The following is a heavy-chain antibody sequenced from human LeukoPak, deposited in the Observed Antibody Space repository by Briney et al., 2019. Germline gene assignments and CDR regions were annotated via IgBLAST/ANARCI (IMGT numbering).Heavy chain of an antibody. CDR3: ARAAEDMAIFDY. J-gene: IGHJ4*02. CDR1: GGTFSNYV. CDR2: ISAYNGNT. Sequence: GASVKVSCKASGGTFSNYVISWVRQAPGQGLEWMGWISAYNGNTNYAQKLQGRVTMTTDTSTSTAYMELRSLRSDDTAVYYCARAAEDMAIFDYWGQGTLVTVSS. V-gene: IGHV1-18*01. D-gene: IGHD2-15*01.